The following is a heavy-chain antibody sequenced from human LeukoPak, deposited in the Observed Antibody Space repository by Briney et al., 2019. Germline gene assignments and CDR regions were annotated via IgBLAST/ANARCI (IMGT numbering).Heavy chain of an antibody. Sequence: KSSETLSLTCTVSGGSISSYYWSWIRQPPGKGLEWLGYIYYSGSTNYNPSLKSRVTISLDTSKNQFSLKLSSVTAADTAVYYCAGHHPRNTVDFWGQGTLVTVSS. D-gene: IGHD2-8*02. CDR2: IYYSGST. CDR1: GGSISSYY. J-gene: IGHJ4*02. V-gene: IGHV4-59*08. CDR3: AGHHPRNTVDF.